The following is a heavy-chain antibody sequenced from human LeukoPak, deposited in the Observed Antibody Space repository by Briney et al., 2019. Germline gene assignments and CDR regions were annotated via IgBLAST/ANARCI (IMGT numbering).Heavy chain of an antibody. CDR2: VWYDGSNK. Sequence: GRSLRLSCAASGFTFSSYGMHWVRQAPGKGLEWVAVVWYDGSNKYYADSVKGRFTISRDNSKNTLYLQMNSLRAEDTAVYYCAKDGYGSTGHMDVWGKGTTVTVSS. CDR1: GFTFSSYG. D-gene: IGHD6-13*01. J-gene: IGHJ6*03. CDR3: AKDGYGSTGHMDV. V-gene: IGHV3-33*06.